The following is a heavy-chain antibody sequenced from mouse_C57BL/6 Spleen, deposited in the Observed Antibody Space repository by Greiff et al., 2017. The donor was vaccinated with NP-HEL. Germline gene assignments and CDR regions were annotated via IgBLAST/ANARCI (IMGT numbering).Heavy chain of an antibody. CDR3: ARDLRDYYGSPWFAY. D-gene: IGHD1-1*01. V-gene: IGHV3-6*01. Sequence: EVKLQESGPGLVKPSQSLSLTCSVTGYSITSGYYWNWIRQFPGNKLEWMGYISYDGSNNYNPSLKNRITITRDTSKNQFFLKLNSVTTEDTATYYCARDLRDYYGSPWFAYWGQGTLVTVSA. J-gene: IGHJ3*01. CDR2: ISYDGSN. CDR1: GYSITSGYY.